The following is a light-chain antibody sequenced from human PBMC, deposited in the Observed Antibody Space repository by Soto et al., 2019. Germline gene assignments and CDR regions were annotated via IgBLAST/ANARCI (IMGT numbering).Light chain of an antibody. J-gene: IGLJ2*01. CDR1: TLAKQY. Sequence: SSELTQPPSVSVSPGQTAIITCSGATLAKQYAFWYQHKPGQAPILVTYKDSQRPSGIPERFSGSSSGTTVTLTISGVQEEDEADYYCQSADSTTTYKVVFGGGTKLTVL. CDR2: KDS. V-gene: IGLV3-25*03. CDR3: QSADSTTTYKVV.